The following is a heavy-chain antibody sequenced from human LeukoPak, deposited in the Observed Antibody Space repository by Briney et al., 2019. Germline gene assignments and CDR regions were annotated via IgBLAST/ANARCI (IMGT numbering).Heavy chain of an antibody. V-gene: IGHV4-4*07. CDR3: ARGDDSSGEGY. CDR2: IHTSGGT. J-gene: IGHJ4*02. D-gene: IGHD3-22*01. Sequence: PSETLSLTCTVSGGSISSYYWGWIRQTPGKGLEWIGRIHTSGGTNYNPSLKSRVTMSVDTSKNQFSLKLNSVTAADTAVYYCARGDDSSGEGYWGQGTLVTVSS. CDR1: GGSISSYY.